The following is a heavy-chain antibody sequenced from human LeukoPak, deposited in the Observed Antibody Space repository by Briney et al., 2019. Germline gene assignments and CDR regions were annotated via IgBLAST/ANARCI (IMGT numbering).Heavy chain of an antibody. V-gene: IGHV3-7*01. CDR1: GFTFSSYW. D-gene: IGHD3-10*01. Sequence: PGGSLRLSCAASGFTFSSYWMSWVRQAPGKGLEWVANIKQDGSEKYYVDSVKGRFTISRDNAKNSLYLQMNSLRAEDTAVYYCARGPDASGIYRPGDYWGQGTLVTVSS. CDR2: IKQDGSEK. CDR3: ARGPDASGIYRPGDY. J-gene: IGHJ4*02.